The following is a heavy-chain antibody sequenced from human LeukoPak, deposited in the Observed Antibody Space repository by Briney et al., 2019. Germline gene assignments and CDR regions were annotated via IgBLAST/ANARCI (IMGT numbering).Heavy chain of an antibody. J-gene: IGHJ3*02. CDR1: GFTFSSYA. CDR3: ARDNWNAVRAFDI. V-gene: IGHV3-7*01. D-gene: IGHD1-20*01. CDR2: IKQDGSEK. Sequence: GGSLRLSCAASGFTFSSYAMSWVRQAPGKGLEWVANIKQDGSEKYYVDSVKGRFTISRDNAKNSLYLQMNSLRAEDTAVYYCARDNWNAVRAFDIWGQGTMVTVSS.